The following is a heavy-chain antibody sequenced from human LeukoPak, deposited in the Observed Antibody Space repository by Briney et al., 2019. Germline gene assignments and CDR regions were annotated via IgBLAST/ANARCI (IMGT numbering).Heavy chain of an antibody. D-gene: IGHD5-18*01. J-gene: IGHJ4*02. V-gene: IGHV1-2*02. CDR3: ARVSLRGYDGDY. CDR2: INPKSGGT. Sequence: ASVKVSCKASAYSFNDYYIYWVRQAPGQGLEWMGGINPKSGGTKYAQNFQGRVTMTRDTSISTAHMELSRLRSDDTAVYYCARVSLRGYDGDYWGQGTLVTVSP. CDR1: AYSFNDYY.